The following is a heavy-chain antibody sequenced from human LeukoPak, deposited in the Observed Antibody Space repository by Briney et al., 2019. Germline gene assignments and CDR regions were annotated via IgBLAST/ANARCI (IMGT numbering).Heavy chain of an antibody. V-gene: IGHV3-7*01. Sequence: PGGSLRLACAASGFTFSSYWMSWVRQAPGKGLEWVANIKQDGSQKSYVDSVKGRFTISRDNAKNSLYLQMNSLRAEDTAVYYCARETPDSSGWDWGQGTLVTVSS. CDR3: ARETPDSSGWD. CDR2: IKQDGSQK. CDR1: GFTFSSYW. J-gene: IGHJ4*02. D-gene: IGHD6-19*01.